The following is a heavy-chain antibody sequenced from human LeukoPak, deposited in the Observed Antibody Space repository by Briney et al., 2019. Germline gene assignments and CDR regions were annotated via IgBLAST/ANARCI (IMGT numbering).Heavy chain of an antibody. CDR2: IIPILDIT. CDR3: AREGYSGYAGDY. J-gene: IGHJ4*02. V-gene: IGHV1-69*04. CDR1: GGTFSSYA. D-gene: IGHD5-12*01. Sequence: SVKVSCKASGGTFSSYAISWVRQAPGQGLEWMGRIIPILDITNYAQKFQGRVTITADKSTSTVYMEVSSPRFEDTAVYYCAREGYSGYAGDYWGQGTLVTVSS.